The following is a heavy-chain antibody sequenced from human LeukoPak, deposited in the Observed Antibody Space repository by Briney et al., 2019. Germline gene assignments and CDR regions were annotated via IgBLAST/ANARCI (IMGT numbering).Heavy chain of an antibody. J-gene: IGHJ6*02. CDR3: ARDLLRYFDWVPGYYYYYGMDV. CDR1: GGSISSYY. CDR2: TYYSGST. D-gene: IGHD3-9*01. Sequence: PSETLSLTCTVSGGSISSYYWSWIRQPPGKGLEWIGYTYYSGSTNYNPSLKSRVTISVDTSKNQFSLKLSSVTAADTAVYYCARDLLRYFDWVPGYYYYYGMDVWGQGTTVTVSS. V-gene: IGHV4-59*01.